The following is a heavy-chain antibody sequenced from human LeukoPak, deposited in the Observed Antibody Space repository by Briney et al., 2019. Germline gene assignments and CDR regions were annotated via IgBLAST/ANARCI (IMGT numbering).Heavy chain of an antibody. V-gene: IGHV3-7*01. D-gene: IGHD6-13*01. Sequence: GGSLRLSCAASGFTFNKYWMSWVRQAPGKGLEWVATIKTDGSQKYYVDSVKGRFTISRDNAKNSLYLQMNSLRAGDTAVYYCVREGRSSRWDDWYFDLWGRGTLVTVSS. J-gene: IGHJ2*01. CDR1: GFTFNKYW. CDR3: VREGRSSRWDDWYFDL. CDR2: IKTDGSQK.